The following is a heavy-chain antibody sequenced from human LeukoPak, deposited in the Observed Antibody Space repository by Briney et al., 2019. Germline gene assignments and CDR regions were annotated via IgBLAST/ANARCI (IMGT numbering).Heavy chain of an antibody. CDR1: GGTFSSYA. CDR3: ARRPSKYYDILTGYYRSEFDY. CDR2: IIPIFGTA. V-gene: IGHV1-69*05. D-gene: IGHD3-9*01. J-gene: IGHJ4*02. Sequence: VASVKVSCKASGGTFSSYAISWVRQAPGQGLEWMGGIIPIFGTANYAQKFQGRVTMTRNTSISTAYMELSSLRSEDTAVYYCARRPSKYYDILTGYYRSEFDYWGQGTLVTVSS.